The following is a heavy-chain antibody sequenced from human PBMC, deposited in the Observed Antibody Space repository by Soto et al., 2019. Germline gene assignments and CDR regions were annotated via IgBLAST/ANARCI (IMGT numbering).Heavy chain of an antibody. D-gene: IGHD3-16*01. CDR2: ISYDGSSK. Sequence: LRLSCAASGFTFSSYGMHWVRQAPGKGLEWVAVISYDGSSKYYADSVKGRFTISRDNSKNTLYLQMNSLRAGDTAVYYCARGGSLGFYYYYGMDVWGQGATVTVSS. CDR1: GFTFSSYG. V-gene: IGHV3-30*03. J-gene: IGHJ6*02. CDR3: ARGGSLGFYYYYGMDV.